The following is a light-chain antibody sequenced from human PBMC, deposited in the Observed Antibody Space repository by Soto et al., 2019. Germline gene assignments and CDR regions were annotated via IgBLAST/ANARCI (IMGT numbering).Light chain of an antibody. CDR1: QSVGSNY. V-gene: IGKV3-20*01. CDR2: GAS. J-gene: IGKJ1*01. Sequence: EIVLTQSPGTLSLSPGERATLSCRASQSVGSNYLAWYQQKPGQGPRILIFGASGRATGIPDRFSGSGSGTDFTLTISRLEPEDFAVYYCQQYGSSSWTFGQGTKV. CDR3: QQYGSSSWT.